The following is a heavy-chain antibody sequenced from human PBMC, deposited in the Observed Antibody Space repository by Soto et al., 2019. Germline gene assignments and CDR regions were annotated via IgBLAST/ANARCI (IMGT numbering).Heavy chain of an antibody. V-gene: IGHV1-18*01. CDR1: GYAFTSYG. CDR2: ISAYNGNT. Sequence: GASAKVSCKASGYAFTSYGSSWARHAPGQGLEWMGWISAYNGNTNYAQKLKGRVTMTTDTSTSTAYMELRSLRSDDTAVYYCARAQQSYGDFPNYFDYWGHGTLGTVSS. J-gene: IGHJ4*01. CDR3: ARAQQSYGDFPNYFDY. D-gene: IGHD4-17*01.